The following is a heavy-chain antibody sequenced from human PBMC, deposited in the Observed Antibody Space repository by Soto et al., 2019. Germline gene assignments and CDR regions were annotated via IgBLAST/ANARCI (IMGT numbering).Heavy chain of an antibody. D-gene: IGHD3-22*01. CDR1: GFTFSSYA. CDR2: ISGSGGST. V-gene: IGHV3-23*01. Sequence: EVQLLESGGGLVQPGGSLRLSCAASGFTFSSYAMSWVRQAPGKGLEWVSAISGSGGSTYYADSVKGRFTISRDNSKNTLYLQMNSLRAEDTAVYYCAKDLVTMIVVADAFDIWGQETMVTVSS. J-gene: IGHJ3*02. CDR3: AKDLVTMIVVADAFDI.